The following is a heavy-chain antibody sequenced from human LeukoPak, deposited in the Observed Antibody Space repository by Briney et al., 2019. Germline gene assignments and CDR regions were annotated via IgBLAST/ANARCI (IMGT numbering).Heavy chain of an antibody. Sequence: PSETLSLTCAVYGGSFSGYYWSWIRQPPGRGLEWIGEINHSGSTNYNPPLKSRVTISVDTSKNQISLKLSSVTAADTAVYYCARGHFWSGYYYYYYGMDVWGQGTTVTVSS. J-gene: IGHJ6*02. CDR1: GGSFSGYY. V-gene: IGHV4-34*01. CDR3: ARGHFWSGYYYYYYGMDV. D-gene: IGHD3-3*02. CDR2: INHSGST.